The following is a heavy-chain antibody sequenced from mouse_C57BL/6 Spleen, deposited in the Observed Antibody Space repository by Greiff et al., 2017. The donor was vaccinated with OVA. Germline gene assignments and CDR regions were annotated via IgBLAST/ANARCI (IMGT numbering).Heavy chain of an antibody. J-gene: IGHJ4*01. V-gene: IGHV1-4*01. Sequence: QVHVKQSGAELARPGASVKMSCKASGYTFTSYTMHWVKQRPGQGLEWIGYINPSSGYTKYNQKFKDKATLTADKSSSTAYMQLSSLTSEDSAVYYCALDSSGPYAMDYWGQGTSVTVSS. CDR3: ALDSSGPYAMDY. CDR1: GYTFTSYT. D-gene: IGHD3-2*02. CDR2: INPSSGYT.